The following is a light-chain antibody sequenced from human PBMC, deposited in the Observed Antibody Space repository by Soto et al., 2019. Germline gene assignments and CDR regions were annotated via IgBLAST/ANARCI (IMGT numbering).Light chain of an antibody. CDR2: TNN. J-gene: IGLJ3*02. CDR3: ATWDASLSGGV. CDR1: SPNIGTNY. V-gene: IGLV1-47*02. Sequence: QSVLTQPPSASGAPGQRVTISCSGSSPNIGTNYVNWYQKLPGTAPRLLIHTNNLRPSVVPDRFSGSKSGTTASLAISGLRSEDEADYYCATWDASLSGGVFGGGTKVTVL.